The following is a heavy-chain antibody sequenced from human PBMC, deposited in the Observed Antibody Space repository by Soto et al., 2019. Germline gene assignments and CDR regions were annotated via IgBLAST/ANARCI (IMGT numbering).Heavy chain of an antibody. CDR3: AKDNSRSPVVCLDP. CDR2: IVASGVST. J-gene: IGHJ5*02. Sequence: GGSLRLSCTASGFTFSSYAMSWVRQAPGKGLEWVSAIVASGVSTYYADSVKGRFTISRDNSKKTLYLHMNSLRAEDTAIYHCAKDNSRSPVVCLDPWGQGTLVTVSS. V-gene: IGHV3-23*01. CDR1: GFTFSSYA. D-gene: IGHD2-15*01.